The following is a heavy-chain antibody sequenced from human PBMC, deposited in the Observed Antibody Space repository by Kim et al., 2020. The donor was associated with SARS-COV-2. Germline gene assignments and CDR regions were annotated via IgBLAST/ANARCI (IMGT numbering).Heavy chain of an antibody. CDR1: GGSISSSSYY. D-gene: IGHD7-27*01. V-gene: IGHV4-39*01. J-gene: IGHJ4*02. CDR2: IYYSGST. Sequence: SETLSLTCTVSGGSISSSSYYWGWIRQPPGKGLEWIGSIYYSGSTYYNPSLKSRVTISVDTSKNQFSLKLSSVTAADTAVYYCARLRDWGWNSEPPNWGQGTLVTVSS. CDR3: ARLRDWGWNSEPPN.